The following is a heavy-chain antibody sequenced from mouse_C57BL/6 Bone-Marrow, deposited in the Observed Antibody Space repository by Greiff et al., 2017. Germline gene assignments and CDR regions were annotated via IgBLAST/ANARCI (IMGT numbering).Heavy chain of an antibody. CDR3: TTYIERDAMDD. Sequence: EVQLLQSGAELVRPGASVKLSCTASGFNIKDDYMPWVQQTPEQRLEWIGWIDAENGDTEYASNFQGKVTISTDHSSNTAYLQISNLTSEDTAIYYCTTYIERDAMDDGGQGTSVTVSS. V-gene: IGHV14-4*01. CDR1: GFNIKDDY. D-gene: IGHD1-3*01. J-gene: IGHJ4*01. CDR2: IDAENGDT.